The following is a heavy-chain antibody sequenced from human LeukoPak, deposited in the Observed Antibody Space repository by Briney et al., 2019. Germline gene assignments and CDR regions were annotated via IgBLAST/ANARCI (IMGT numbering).Heavy chain of an antibody. D-gene: IGHD5-18*01. J-gene: IGHJ4*02. CDR3: ARGIQLSDY. Sequence: GGSLRLSRAASGFTFSSYGMHWVRQAPGKGLEWVAVIWYDGSNKYYADSVKGRFTISRDNSKNTLFLQMNSLRAEDTAVFYCARGIQLSDYWGQGTLVTVSS. V-gene: IGHV3-33*01. CDR2: IWYDGSNK. CDR1: GFTFSSYG.